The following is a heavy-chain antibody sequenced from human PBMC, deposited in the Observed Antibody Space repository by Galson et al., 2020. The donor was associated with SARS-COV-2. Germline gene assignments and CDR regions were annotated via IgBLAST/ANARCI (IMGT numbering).Heavy chain of an antibody. CDR3: ARDKIDDILTGYYNV. CDR2: ISSSSSYI. CDR1: GFTFSSYS. J-gene: IGHJ4*02. Sequence: GESLKISCAASGFTFSSYSMNWVRQAPGKGLEWVSSISSSSSYIYYADSVKGRFTISRDNAKNSLYLQMNSLRAEDTAVYYCARDKIDDILTGYYNVWGQGTLVTVSS. V-gene: IGHV3-21*01. D-gene: IGHD3-9*01.